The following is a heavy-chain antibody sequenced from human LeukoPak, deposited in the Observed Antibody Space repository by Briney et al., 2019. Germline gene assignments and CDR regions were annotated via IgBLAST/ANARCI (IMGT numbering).Heavy chain of an antibody. D-gene: IGHD3-22*01. CDR3: ARFYDSSGYAFDY. J-gene: IGHJ4*02. Sequence: PSETLSLTCTVSGGSLSSYYWSWIRQPPGKGLEWIGYIYYSGSTNYNPSLKSRVTISVDTSKNQFSLKLSSVTAADTAVYYCARFYDSSGYAFDYWSQGTLVTVSS. V-gene: IGHV4-59*01. CDR1: GGSLSSYY. CDR2: IYYSGST.